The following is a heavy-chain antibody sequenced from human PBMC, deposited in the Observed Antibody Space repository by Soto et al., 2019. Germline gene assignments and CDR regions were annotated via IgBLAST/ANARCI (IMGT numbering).Heavy chain of an antibody. D-gene: IGHD5-12*01. V-gene: IGHV3-23*01. Sequence: GGSLRLSCAASGFTFSSYAMSWVRQAPGKGLEWVSAISGSGGSTYYADSVKGRFTISRDNSKNTLYLQMNSLRAEDTAVYYCAKDEVVAYYYYYMDVWGKGTTVTVSS. CDR1: GFTFSSYA. CDR2: ISGSGGST. CDR3: AKDEVVAYYYYYMDV. J-gene: IGHJ6*03.